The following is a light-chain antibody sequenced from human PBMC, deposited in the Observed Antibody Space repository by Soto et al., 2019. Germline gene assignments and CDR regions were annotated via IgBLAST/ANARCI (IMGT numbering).Light chain of an antibody. Sequence: QSALPQQPSASGTHGQRVTISCSGSRSNIGSNYGYWFQQLPGTAPKLLIYRNTQRPTGVPDRFSGSKSGTSASLAISGLRSEDEADYYCAEWDGSLGGLFGGGTKLTVL. CDR1: RSNIGSNY. CDR3: AEWDGSLGGL. J-gene: IGLJ3*02. CDR2: RNT. V-gene: IGLV1-47*01.